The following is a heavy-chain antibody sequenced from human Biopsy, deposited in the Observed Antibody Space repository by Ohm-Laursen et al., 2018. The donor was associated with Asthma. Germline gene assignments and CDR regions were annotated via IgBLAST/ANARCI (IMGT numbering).Heavy chain of an antibody. CDR3: ARIANDRIASAGRYYDYGMDV. D-gene: IGHD6-13*01. CDR1: GGSISGYY. Sequence: SGTLSLTCAVYGGSISGYYWSWIRQPPGQGMEWIGEINHSGSTNSNPSLKSRVTITVDTSKYQYHLKLSSVTASDTAVYYCARIANDRIASAGRYYDYGMDVWGQGTTVTVSS. V-gene: IGHV4-34*01. CDR2: INHSGST. J-gene: IGHJ6*02.